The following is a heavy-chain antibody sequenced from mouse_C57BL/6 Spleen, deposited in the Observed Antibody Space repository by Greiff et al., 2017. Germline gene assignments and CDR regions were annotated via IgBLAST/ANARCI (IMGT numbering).Heavy chain of an antibody. CDR1: GFTFSSYA. J-gene: IGHJ3*01. V-gene: IGHV5-4*01. Sequence: EVQGVESGGGLVKPGGSLKLSCAASGFTFSSYAMSWVRQTPEKRLEWVATISDGGSYTYYPDNVKGRFTISRDNAKNNLYLQMSHLKSEDTAMYYCARDRGIYYGYAYWVQGTLVTVSA. CDR2: ISDGGSYT. CDR3: ARDRGIYYGYAY. D-gene: IGHD2-2*01.